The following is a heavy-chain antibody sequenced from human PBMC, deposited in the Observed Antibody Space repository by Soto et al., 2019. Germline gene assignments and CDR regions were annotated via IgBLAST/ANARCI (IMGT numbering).Heavy chain of an antibody. J-gene: IGHJ4*02. CDR1: GGSISSGGYS. D-gene: IGHD3-9*01. CDR3: ARHGHKLRYFDWQSIAY. V-gene: IGHV4-30-2*01. Sequence: SETLSLTCAVSGGSISSGGYSWSWIRQPPGKGLEWIGYIYHSGSTYYNPSLKSRVTISVDRSKNQFSLKLSSVTAADTAVYYCARHGHKLRYFDWQSIAYSSQRTLVTVSS. CDR2: IYHSGST.